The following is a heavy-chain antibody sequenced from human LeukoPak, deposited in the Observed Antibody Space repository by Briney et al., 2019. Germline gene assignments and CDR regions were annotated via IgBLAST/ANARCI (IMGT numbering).Heavy chain of an antibody. CDR3: AREKEQQLENWFDP. CDR1: GGSISSGSYY. CDR2: IYTSGST. Sequence: SETLSLTCTVSGGSISSGSYYWRWIRQPAGKGLEWIGRIYTSGSTNYNPSLKSRVTISVDTSKNQFSLKLSSVTAADTAVYYCAREKEQQLENWFDPWGQGTLVTVSS. D-gene: IGHD6-13*01. V-gene: IGHV4-61*02. J-gene: IGHJ5*02.